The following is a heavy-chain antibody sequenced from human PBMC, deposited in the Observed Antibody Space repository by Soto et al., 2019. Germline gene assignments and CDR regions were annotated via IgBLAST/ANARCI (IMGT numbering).Heavy chain of an antibody. V-gene: IGHV3-30-3*01. CDR2: IANDGCNK. CDR3: ARDGVRDSHLITAFDI. CDR1: GFTFNKYL. Sequence: PGGSLRLSCAASGFTFNKYLMHWVRQAPGKGLEWVAVIANDGCNKKHADSVKGRFTISRDNSKNTMYLQMNSLRTDDTAVYFCARDGVRDSHLITAFDIWGQGTVVTVSS. D-gene: IGHD3-22*01. J-gene: IGHJ3*02.